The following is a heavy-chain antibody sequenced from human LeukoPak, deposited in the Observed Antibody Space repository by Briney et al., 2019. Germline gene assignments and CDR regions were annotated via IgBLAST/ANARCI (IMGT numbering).Heavy chain of an antibody. Sequence: GASVKVSCKASGYTFTGYYMHWVRQAPGQGLEWMGWINPNSGGTNYAQKFQGRVTMTRDTSISTAYMELSRLRSDDTAVYYCARGSGSSWYDNWFDPWGQGTLVTVSS. J-gene: IGHJ5*02. V-gene: IGHV1-2*02. CDR3: ARGSGSSWYDNWFDP. D-gene: IGHD6-13*01. CDR2: INPNSGGT. CDR1: GYTFTGYY.